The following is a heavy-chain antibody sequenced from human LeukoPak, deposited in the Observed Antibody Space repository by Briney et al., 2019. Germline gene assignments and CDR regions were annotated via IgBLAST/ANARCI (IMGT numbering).Heavy chain of an antibody. J-gene: IGHJ5*02. D-gene: IGHD1-26*01. CDR2: INPNSGGT. CDR1: GYTFTGYY. V-gene: IGHV1-2*02. CDR3: ARTQKWELLWFDP. Sequence: ASVTVSCKASGYTFTGYYMHWVRQAPGQGLEWMGWINPNSGGTNYAQKFQGRVTITRDTSISTAYMELSRLRSDDTAVYYCARTQKWELLWFDPWGQGTLVTVSS.